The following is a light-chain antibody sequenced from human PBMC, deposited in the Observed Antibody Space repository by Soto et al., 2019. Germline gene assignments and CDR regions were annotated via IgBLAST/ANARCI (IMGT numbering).Light chain of an antibody. CDR3: QQYDTSPWT. CDR2: GVS. Sequence: EVVLTQSPGTLSLSPGERATPSCRASQSVTNNFLAWYQQKPGQTPRLLIYGVSSRATGIPDRISGSGSGTDYTLTISRLEPEDFAVYYCQQYDTSPWTFGQGTKVEIK. J-gene: IGKJ1*01. CDR1: QSVTNNF. V-gene: IGKV3-20*01.